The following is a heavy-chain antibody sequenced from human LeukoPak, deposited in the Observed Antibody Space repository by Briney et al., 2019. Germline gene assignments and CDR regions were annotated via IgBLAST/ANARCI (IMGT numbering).Heavy chain of an antibody. Sequence: PSETLSLTCTVSGGSISSVAYYWSWFRQHPGKGLEWIVYILDSGSTYYNPSLKSRVTISVDTSKMQFSLKLSSVTAADTAVYYCARSPPVANLNPEYYYDSRTHFDYWGQGTLVTVSS. D-gene: IGHD3-22*01. V-gene: IGHV4-31*03. J-gene: IGHJ4*02. CDR3: ARSPPVANLNPEYYYDSRTHFDY. CDR2: ILDSGST. CDR1: GGSISSVAYY.